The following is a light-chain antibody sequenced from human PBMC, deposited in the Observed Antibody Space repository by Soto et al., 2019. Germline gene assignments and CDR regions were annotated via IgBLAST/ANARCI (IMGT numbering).Light chain of an antibody. Sequence: QSALTQPPSASGSPGQSVTISCTGTSSDVGGYNYVSWYQQHPGKAPKLIIYEVTKRPSGVPNRFSASKSGNTASLTVSGLQDEEDADYYCRSSAGRNNSMIFGGGTKLTVL. CDR1: SSDVGGYNY. J-gene: IGLJ2*01. CDR2: EVT. CDR3: RSSAGRNNSMI. V-gene: IGLV2-8*01.